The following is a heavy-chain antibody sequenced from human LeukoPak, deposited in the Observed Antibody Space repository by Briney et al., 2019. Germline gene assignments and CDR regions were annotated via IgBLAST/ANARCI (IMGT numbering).Heavy chain of an antibody. CDR3: ARDYCSGGSCPQPDAFDI. Sequence: GGSLRLSCAASGFTFSSYAMSWVRQAPGKGLEWVSAISGSGGSTYYADSVKGRFTISRDNSKNTLYLQMNSLRAEDTAVYYCARDYCSGGSCPQPDAFDIWGQGTMVTVSS. CDR2: ISGSGGST. D-gene: IGHD2-15*01. J-gene: IGHJ3*02. CDR1: GFTFSSYA. V-gene: IGHV3-23*01.